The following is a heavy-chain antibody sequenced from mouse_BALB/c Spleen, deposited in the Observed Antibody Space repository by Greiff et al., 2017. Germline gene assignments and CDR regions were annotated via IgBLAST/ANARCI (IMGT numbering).Heavy chain of an antibody. CDR2: ISSGGSYT. D-gene: IGHD2-14*01. CDR3: TRDNRYDVDDY. V-gene: IGHV5-6-4*01. CDR1: GFTFSSYT. Sequence: EVQLVESGGGLVKPGGSLKLSCAASGFTFSSYTMSWVRQTPEKRLEWVATISSGGSYTYYPDSVKGRFTISRDNAKNTLYLQMSSLKSEDTAMYYCTRDNRYDVDDYWGQGTTLTVSS. J-gene: IGHJ2*01.